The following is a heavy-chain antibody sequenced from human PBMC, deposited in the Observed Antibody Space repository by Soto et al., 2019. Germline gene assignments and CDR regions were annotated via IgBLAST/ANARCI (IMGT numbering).Heavy chain of an antibody. J-gene: IGHJ4*02. CDR1: GFYISSNIYY. V-gene: IGHV4-39*01. Sequence: PSETLSLTCTVSGFYISSNIYYWGWIRQPPGKGLEWIGNIHYSGSTYYDSSLKSRVTISVDTSKNQFSLKLSSVTAADTAVYYCASQHYYDSSGYYVVYWGQGTLVTVSS. CDR3: ASQHYYDSSGYYVVY. D-gene: IGHD3-22*01. CDR2: IHYSGST.